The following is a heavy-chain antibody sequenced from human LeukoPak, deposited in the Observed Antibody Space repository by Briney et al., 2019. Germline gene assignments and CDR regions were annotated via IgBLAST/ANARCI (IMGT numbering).Heavy chain of an antibody. CDR2: IKQDGGKK. D-gene: IGHD5-24*01. Sequence: GGSLRLSCVASGFPFSSYWMTWVRQAPGKGLEWVANIKQDGGKKSYVDSVKGRFTISRDNAKNSLYLQMNSLRAEDTAIYYCTRVGYIDEGIDYWGQGTLVTVSS. CDR3: TRVGYIDEGIDY. V-gene: IGHV3-7*04. J-gene: IGHJ4*02. CDR1: GFPFSSYW.